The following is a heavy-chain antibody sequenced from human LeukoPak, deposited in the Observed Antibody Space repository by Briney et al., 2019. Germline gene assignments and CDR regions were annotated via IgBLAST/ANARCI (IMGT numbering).Heavy chain of an antibody. Sequence: GSSVKVSCKASGGTFSSDAISWVRQAPEQGLEWMGRIIPIFGTANYAQKFQGRVTITTDESTSTAYMELSSLRSEDTAVYYCARTPDYGENWFDPWGQGTLVTVSS. J-gene: IGHJ5*02. D-gene: IGHD4-17*01. V-gene: IGHV1-69*05. CDR2: IIPIFGTA. CDR3: ARTPDYGENWFDP. CDR1: GGTFSSDA.